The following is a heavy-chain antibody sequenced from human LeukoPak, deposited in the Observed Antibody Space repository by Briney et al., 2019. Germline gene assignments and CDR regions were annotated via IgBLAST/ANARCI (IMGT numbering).Heavy chain of an antibody. V-gene: IGHV3-23*01. Sequence: GGSLRLSCAASGFTFSSYAMSWVRQAPGKGLQWVSDISGSGGSSTCYADSVKGRFTISRDNAKNSLYLQMNSLRAEDTAVYYCAGRVFDIWGQGTMVTVSS. J-gene: IGHJ3*02. D-gene: IGHD2-15*01. CDR2: ISGSGGSST. CDR1: GFTFSSYA. CDR3: AGRVFDI.